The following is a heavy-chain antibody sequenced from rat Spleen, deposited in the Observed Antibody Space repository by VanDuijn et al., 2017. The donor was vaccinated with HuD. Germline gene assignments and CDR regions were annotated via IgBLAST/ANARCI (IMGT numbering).Heavy chain of an antibody. Sequence: EVQLVETGGGLVQPGRSLKLSCAASGFTFSNFDMAWVRQAPTKGLEWVATISSGGGGTYYRDSVKGRFTISRDNAKSTLYLQMDSLKSEDTATYYCSPLPGRNLAYWGQGVVVTVSS. CDR2: ISSGGGGT. CDR1: GFTFSNFD. J-gene: IGHJ2*01. V-gene: IGHV5-25*01. CDR3: SPLPGRNLAY. D-gene: IGHD1-4*01.